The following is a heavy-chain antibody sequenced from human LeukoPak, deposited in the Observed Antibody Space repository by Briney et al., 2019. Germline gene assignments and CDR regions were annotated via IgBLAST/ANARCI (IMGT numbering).Heavy chain of an antibody. CDR1: GGSISSYY. V-gene: IGHV4-59*12. J-gene: IGHJ4*02. Sequence: SETLSLTCTVSGGSISSYYWSWIRQPPGKGLEWIGYIYYSGSTNYNPSLKSRVTISVDTSKNQFSLKLSSVTAADTAVYYCARTQITMVRGVIITGRRGGFDYWGQGTLVTVSS. CDR2: IYYSGST. D-gene: IGHD3-10*01. CDR3: ARTQITMVRGVIITGRRGGFDY.